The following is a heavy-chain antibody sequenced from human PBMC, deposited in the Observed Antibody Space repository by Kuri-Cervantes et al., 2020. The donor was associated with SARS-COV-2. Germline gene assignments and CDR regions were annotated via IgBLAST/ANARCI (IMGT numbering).Heavy chain of an antibody. V-gene: IGHV3-33*01. J-gene: IGHJ6*03. Sequence: GESLKLSCAASGFTFSSYGMHWVRQAPGEGLEWVAVIWYDGSNKYYAHSVKARFPISRDNSKNTLYLQMDSLRAEDTAVYYCARGLLVGATTFSDYMDVWGKGTTVTVSS. CDR2: IWYDGSNK. CDR1: GFTFSSYG. D-gene: IGHD1-26*01. CDR3: ARGLLVGATTFSDYMDV.